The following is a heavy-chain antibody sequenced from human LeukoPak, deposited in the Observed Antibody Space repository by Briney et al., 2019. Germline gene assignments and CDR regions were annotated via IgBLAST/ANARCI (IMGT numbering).Heavy chain of an antibody. Sequence: QPGGSLRLSCAASGFTVSSNSMTWVRQAPGKGLGWVSILYNGGGANYADSVKGRFTISRDNSRNTLFLQMNSLRDEDTAVYYCARRDTTGWFHHFDYWGQGTLVTVSS. CDR3: ARRDTTGWFHHFDY. CDR1: GFTVSSNS. D-gene: IGHD6-19*01. CDR2: LYNGGGA. V-gene: IGHV3-53*01. J-gene: IGHJ4*02.